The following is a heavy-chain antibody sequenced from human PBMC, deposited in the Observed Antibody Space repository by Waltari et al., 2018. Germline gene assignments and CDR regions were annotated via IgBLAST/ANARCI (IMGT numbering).Heavy chain of an antibody. J-gene: IGHJ4*02. CDR2: IYYSGST. CDR3: ARDRRSGYYYLTYFDY. Sequence: QVQLQESGPGLVKPSQTLSLTCTVSGGSISSGGYYWSWIRQHPGKGLEWIGYIYYSGSTYYTPSLKSRVTISVDTSKNQFSLKLSSVTAADTAVYYCARDRRSGYYYLTYFDYWGQGTLVTVSS. CDR1: GGSISSGGYY. D-gene: IGHD3-22*01. V-gene: IGHV4-31*03.